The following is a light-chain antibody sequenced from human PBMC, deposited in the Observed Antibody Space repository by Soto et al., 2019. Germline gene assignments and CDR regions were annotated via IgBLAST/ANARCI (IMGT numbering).Light chain of an antibody. Sequence: QSVLTQPPSVSGAPGQRVTISCTGSSSNIGARYDVHWYQQLPGTAPKLLIHGNTNRPSGVPDRFSGYKSGTSASLAITGLQAEDEADYYCQSYDSSLSVVFGGGTKLTVL. CDR1: SSNIGARYD. CDR3: QSYDSSLSVV. CDR2: GNT. J-gene: IGLJ2*01. V-gene: IGLV1-40*01.